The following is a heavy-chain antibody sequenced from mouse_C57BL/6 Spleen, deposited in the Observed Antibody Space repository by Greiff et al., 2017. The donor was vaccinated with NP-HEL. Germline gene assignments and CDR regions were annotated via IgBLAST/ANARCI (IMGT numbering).Heavy chain of an antibody. Sequence: QVQLKQPGAELVRPGSSVKLSCKASGYTFTSSWMHWVKQRPIQGLEWIGNIDTTDSETHYNQKFKDKATLTVDKSSSTAYMQLSSLTSEDSAVYYLTRGKVSYYGSSYFDVWGTGTTVTVSS. D-gene: IGHD1-1*01. J-gene: IGHJ1*03. CDR2: IDTTDSET. CDR1: GYTFTSSW. V-gene: IGHV1-52*01. CDR3: TRGKVSYYGSSYFDV.